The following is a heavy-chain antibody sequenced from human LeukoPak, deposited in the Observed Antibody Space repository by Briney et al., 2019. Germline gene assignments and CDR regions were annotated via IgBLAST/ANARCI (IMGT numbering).Heavy chain of an antibody. V-gene: IGHV3-23*01. CDR3: AKADATIGGAFDT. Sequence: PGGSLRLSCAASRFTFRNYAMSWVSQAPGRGLEWLSIISGTADSKYYADSVKGRFTISRDNPRSTLYLERKSLRAEDTAVYYCAKADATIGGAFDTWGQGTMVIVSS. D-gene: IGHD3-16*01. J-gene: IGHJ3*02. CDR2: ISGTADSK. CDR1: RFTFRNYA.